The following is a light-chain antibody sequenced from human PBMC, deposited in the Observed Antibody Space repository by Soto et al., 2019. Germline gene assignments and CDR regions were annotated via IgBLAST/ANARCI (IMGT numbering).Light chain of an antibody. CDR2: GGS. Sequence: DIQMTQSPSTLSASVGARVTITCRASPSISVYLAWYQQRPREAPKLLIYGGSSLESGVPSRFSGSGSGTEFTLTISSLQPTDFATYYCHQYATSSPTFGQGTKLEI. CDR1: PSISVY. V-gene: IGKV1-5*01. CDR3: HQYATSSPT. J-gene: IGKJ2*01.